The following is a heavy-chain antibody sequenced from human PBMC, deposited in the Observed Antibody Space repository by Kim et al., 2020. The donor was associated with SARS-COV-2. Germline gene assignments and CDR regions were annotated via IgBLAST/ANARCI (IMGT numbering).Heavy chain of an antibody. J-gene: IGHJ3*02. D-gene: IGHD1-26*01. Sequence: KSRVTISVDTSKNQFALKLSSVTAADTAVYYCARGPRILVGATVRGAFDIWGQGTMVTVSS. V-gene: IGHV4-34*01. CDR3: ARGPRILVGATVRGAFDI.